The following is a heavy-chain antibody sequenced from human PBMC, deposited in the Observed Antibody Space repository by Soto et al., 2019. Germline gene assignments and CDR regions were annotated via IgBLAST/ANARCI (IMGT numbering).Heavy chain of an antibody. CDR2: INPATGNT. D-gene: IGHD1-1*01. CDR3: ARRYKSAGWLEP. V-gene: IGHV1-3*01. CDR1: GYTFATYA. J-gene: IGHJ5*02. Sequence: QVQLVQSGAEVKKPGASVKVSCKASGYTFATYAIHWVRQAPGQGLEWMGWINPATGNTEYSEKFQDRVTITRDTSARTAYMELRGLRSEDTAVYYCARRYKSAGWLEPWGQGTLVTFSS.